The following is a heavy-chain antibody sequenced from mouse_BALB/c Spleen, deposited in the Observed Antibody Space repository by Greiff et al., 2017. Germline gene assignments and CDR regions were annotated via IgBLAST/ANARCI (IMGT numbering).Heavy chain of an antibody. CDR1: GYTFTSYW. D-gene: IGHD4-1*01. V-gene: IGHV1-69*02. J-gene: IGHJ2*01. Sequence: QVQLQQPGAELVRPGASVKLSCKASGYTFTSYWINWVKQRPGQGLEWIGNIYPSDSYTNYNQKFKDKATLTVDKSSSTAYMQLSSPTSEDSAVYYCTRYNWAFDYWGQGTTLTVSS. CDR3: TRYNWAFDY. CDR2: IYPSDSYT.